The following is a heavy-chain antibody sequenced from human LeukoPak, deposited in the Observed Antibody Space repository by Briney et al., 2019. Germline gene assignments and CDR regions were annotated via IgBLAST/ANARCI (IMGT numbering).Heavy chain of an antibody. D-gene: IGHD4-11*01. Sequence: SETLSLTCAVYGGSFSGYYWSWIRQPPGKGLEWIGEINHSGSINFNPSLKSRVTISVDTSKNQFSLSLSSVTAADTAVYYCARMGQLLNLDYWGQGTLVTVSS. J-gene: IGHJ4*02. V-gene: IGHV4-34*01. CDR1: GGSFSGYY. CDR3: ARMGQLLNLDY. CDR2: INHSGSI.